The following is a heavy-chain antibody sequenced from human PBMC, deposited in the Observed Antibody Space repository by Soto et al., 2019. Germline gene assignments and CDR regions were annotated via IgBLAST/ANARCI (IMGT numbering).Heavy chain of an antibody. J-gene: IGHJ1*01. D-gene: IGHD2-21*01. V-gene: IGHV1-8*01. Sequence: QVQLEQSGAEVKKPGASVEVACKASGYTFTSYDINWVRQAPGQGLEWMGWMNPNSGDTGYAQKFQGRVTMTRNTSLSTAYMELSTLRSEDTAVYFCARGLWFFWGQGTLVTVSS. CDR3: ARGLWFF. CDR1: GYTFTSYD. CDR2: MNPNSGDT.